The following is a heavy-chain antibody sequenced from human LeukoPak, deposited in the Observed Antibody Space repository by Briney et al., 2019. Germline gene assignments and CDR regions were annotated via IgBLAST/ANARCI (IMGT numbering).Heavy chain of an antibody. CDR1: GYTFTGYY. CDR2: INPNSGGT. J-gene: IGHJ4*02. D-gene: IGHD6-13*01. CDR3: ARATMYIAAAGTGDY. Sequence: ASVKVSCKASGYTFTGYYMHWVRQAPGQGLEWMGWINPNSGGTNYAQKFQGRVTMTRNTSISTAYMELSSLRSEDTAVYYCARATMYIAAAGTGDYWGQGTLVTVSS. V-gene: IGHV1-2*02.